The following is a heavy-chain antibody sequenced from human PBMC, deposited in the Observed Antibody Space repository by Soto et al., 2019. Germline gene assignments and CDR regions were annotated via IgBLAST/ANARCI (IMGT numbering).Heavy chain of an antibody. D-gene: IGHD3-10*01. CDR1: GGSISSSRCH. J-gene: IGHJ6*02. Sequence: PSETLSLTCTVSGGSISSSRCHWGWIRQPPGKGLEWIASIKYSGTTFYNPSLKSRVTFSVDTSKNQFALKLSSVTAADTAVYYCARQGFGVLHGLVDVWGQGTTVTVSS. CDR2: IKYSGTT. V-gene: IGHV4-39*01. CDR3: ARQGFGVLHGLVDV.